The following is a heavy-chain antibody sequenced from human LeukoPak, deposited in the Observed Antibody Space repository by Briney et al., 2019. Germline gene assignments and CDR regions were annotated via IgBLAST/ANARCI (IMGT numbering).Heavy chain of an antibody. CDR3: ARDLLYYDTSAYYPPGAFDN. D-gene: IGHD3-22*01. CDR1: GGSISSYY. CDR2: ISYSGST. Sequence: PSETLSLTCTVSGGSISSYYWSWVRQPPGKGLEWIGYISYSGSTNYNPSLKSPVTISVDTSKNQFSLKLSSVTAADTAVYYCARDLLYYDTSAYYPPGAFDNWGQGTMVTVSS. V-gene: IGHV4-59*01. J-gene: IGHJ3*02.